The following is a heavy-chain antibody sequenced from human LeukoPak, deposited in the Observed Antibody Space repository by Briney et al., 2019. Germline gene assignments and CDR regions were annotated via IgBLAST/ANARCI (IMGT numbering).Heavy chain of an antibody. CDR1: GGSISSYY. CDR3: ARDRPTGYSSSWPYYFDY. J-gene: IGHJ4*02. D-gene: IGHD6-13*01. Sequence: SETLSLTCTVSGGSISSYYWSWIRQPPGKGLEWTGYIYYSGSTNYNPSLKSRVTISVDTSKNQFSLKLSSVTAADTAVYYCARDRPTGYSSSWPYYFDYWGQGTLVTVSS. V-gene: IGHV4-59*01. CDR2: IYYSGST.